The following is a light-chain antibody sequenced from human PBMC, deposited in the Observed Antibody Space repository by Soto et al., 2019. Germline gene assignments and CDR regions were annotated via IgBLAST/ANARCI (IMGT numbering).Light chain of an antibody. CDR2: STI. CDR3: LLYYGGAQLGV. J-gene: IGLJ2*01. Sequence: QAVVTPEPSLTVSPGGTVTLPCASSTVAVTSGDYPNWFQQKPGQAPRALIYSTINKHSWTPARFSGSLLGGKAALTLSGVQPEDDSEYYCLLYYGGAQLGVFGGGTKVTVL. V-gene: IGLV7-43*01. CDR1: TVAVTSGDY.